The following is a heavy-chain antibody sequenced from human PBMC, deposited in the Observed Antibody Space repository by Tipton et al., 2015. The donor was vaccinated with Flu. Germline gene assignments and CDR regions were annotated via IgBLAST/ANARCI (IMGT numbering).Heavy chain of an antibody. Sequence: TLSLTCSVSGDSMNTYYWSWIRQSAGRGLEWIGRIYASGSSTYNPSLKSRVAMSVDTSKNQFSLKLRSVTAADTAVYYCARLSYYDVDLKNFYFDYWGQGALVTVSS. CDR1: GDSMNTYY. V-gene: IGHV4-4*07. CDR2: IYASGSS. CDR3: ARLSYYDVDLKNFYFDY. D-gene: IGHD3-10*02. J-gene: IGHJ4*02.